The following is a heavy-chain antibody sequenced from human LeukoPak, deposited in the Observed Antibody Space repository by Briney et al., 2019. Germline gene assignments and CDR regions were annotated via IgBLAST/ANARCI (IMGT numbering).Heavy chain of an antibody. D-gene: IGHD6-13*01. V-gene: IGHV5-51*01. Sequence: GESLKISCKGSGYSFTSYWSGWVRQMPGKGLEWMGIIYPGDSDTRYSPSFQGHVTISADKSISTAYLQWSSLKASDTAMYYCARHRGYSSRPGDYWGQGTLVTVSS. CDR1: GYSFTSYW. CDR3: ARHRGYSSRPGDY. J-gene: IGHJ4*02. CDR2: IYPGDSDT.